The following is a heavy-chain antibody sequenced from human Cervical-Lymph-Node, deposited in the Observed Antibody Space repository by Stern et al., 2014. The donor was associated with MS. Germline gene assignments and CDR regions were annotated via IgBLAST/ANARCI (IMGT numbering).Heavy chain of an antibody. CDR1: GFTFSGYG. CDR3: ARGRWVDRSSGWYFDD. D-gene: IGHD6-19*01. CDR2: TSFDGSKK. V-gene: IGHV3-30*03. J-gene: IGHJ4*02. Sequence: VQLVQSGGGVVQPGRSLRLSCVVSGFTFSGYGMHWVRQAPGKGLESVAVTSFDGSKKYYADSVKGRFTISRDNSKNTLYLQMNSLRAEDTAVYYCARGRWVDRSSGWYFDDWGQGTPVIVSS.